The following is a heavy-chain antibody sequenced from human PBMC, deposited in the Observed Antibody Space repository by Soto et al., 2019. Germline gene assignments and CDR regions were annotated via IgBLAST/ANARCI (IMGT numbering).Heavy chain of an antibody. Sequence: QVQLQESGPGLVKPSETLSLTCTVSDDSIRSYYWSWIRQPPGKALEYIGYIYYTGSTNYNPSLKSRVAISVDTSKKQFSLKLSSVTAADTAVYYCVGGYPRYGYKRGAFDSWGQGTLVIVSS. CDR2: IYYTGST. V-gene: IGHV4-59*01. CDR1: DDSIRSYY. CDR3: VGGYPRYGYKRGAFDS. D-gene: IGHD5-12*01. J-gene: IGHJ4*02.